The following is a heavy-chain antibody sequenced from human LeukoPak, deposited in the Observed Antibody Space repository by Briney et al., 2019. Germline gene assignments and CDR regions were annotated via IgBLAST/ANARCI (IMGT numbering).Heavy chain of an antibody. CDR3: ARDGVYGDTTNFDY. J-gene: IGHJ4*02. CDR2: VNPNSGGT. V-gene: IGHV1-2*02. Sequence: ASVKVSCKASGYTFTAYFMHWVRQAPGQGLEWVGWVNPNSGGTNYAQKFQGRVTMTRDTSISTAYLDLSSLTSDDTAVYYCARDGVYGDTTNFDYWGQGTLVTVSS. CDR1: GYTFTAYF. D-gene: IGHD4-17*01.